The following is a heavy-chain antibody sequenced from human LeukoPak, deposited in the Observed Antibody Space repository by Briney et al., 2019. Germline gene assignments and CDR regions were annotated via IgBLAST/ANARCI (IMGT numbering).Heavy chain of an antibody. CDR1: GYTFTSYG. D-gene: IGHD3-10*01. Sequence: ASVKVSCKASGYTFTSYGITWVRQAPGQGLEWMGWISTYNSHTNYAQKLQGRVTMTTDKSTSTAYMELWSLRSDDTAVYYCARGLPGYSGSGSYENDYWGQGTLVTVSS. V-gene: IGHV1-18*01. CDR2: ISTYNSHT. CDR3: ARGLPGYSGSGSYENDY. J-gene: IGHJ4*02.